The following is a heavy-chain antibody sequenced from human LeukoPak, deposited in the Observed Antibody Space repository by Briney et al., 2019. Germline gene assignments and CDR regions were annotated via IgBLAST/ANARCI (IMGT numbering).Heavy chain of an antibody. CDR2: ITSSSSST. CDR1: GFTFGDYY. V-gene: IGHV3-11*05. J-gene: IGHJ4*02. CDR3: ARGGTFIRGVISTLYYFDY. D-gene: IGHD3-10*01. Sequence: GGSLRLSCAASGFTFGDYYMSWIRQAPGKGLEWVSYITSSSSSTNYADSVKGRFTISRDDANTSLYLQMNSLRAEDTAVYYCARGGTFIRGVISTLYYFDYWGQGTLVTVSS.